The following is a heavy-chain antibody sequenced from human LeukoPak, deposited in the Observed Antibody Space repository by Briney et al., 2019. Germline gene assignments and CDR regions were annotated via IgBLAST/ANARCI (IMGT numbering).Heavy chain of an antibody. D-gene: IGHD1-26*01. V-gene: IGHV3-66*01. CDR2: FHGSGGT. CDR1: GFSVSSNH. J-gene: IGHJ4*02. CDR3: VPLGPNAWVAY. Sequence: GGSLRLSCAASGFSVSSNHMNWVRQAPGKGLEWVSLFHGSGGTYYADSVKGRFTISRDNSKNTLHLQMNSLRVDDTAVYYCVPLGPNAWVAYWGQGTLVTVSS.